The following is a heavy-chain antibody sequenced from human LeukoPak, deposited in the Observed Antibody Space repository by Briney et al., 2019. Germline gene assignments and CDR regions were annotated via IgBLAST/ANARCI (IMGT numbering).Heavy chain of an antibody. CDR1: GFTFSNAW. CDR3: TTDSYCSTTTCYASSNYYYGLDA. J-gene: IGHJ6*02. D-gene: IGHD2-2*01. CDR2: IYRNADGGTT. V-gene: IGHV3-15*05. Sequence: GGSLRLSCAASGFTFSNAWMTWVRQAPGKGLEWVGRIYRNADGGTTDYAAPVKGRFTISRDDSKNTLYLQMDSLKTEDTAVYYCTTDSYCSTTTCYASSNYYYGLDAWGQGTSVTVSS.